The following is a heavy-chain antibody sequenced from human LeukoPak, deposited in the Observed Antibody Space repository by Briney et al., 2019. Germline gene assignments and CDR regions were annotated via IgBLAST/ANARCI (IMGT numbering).Heavy chain of an antibody. J-gene: IGHJ5*02. V-gene: IGHV3-48*01. Sequence: PGGSLRLSCAASGFTFSRYNTNWVRQAPGKGLEWVSYISYTGRTIYYADSVQGRFTISRDNAENSLYLQMNSLRAEDTAVYYCAREDWLDPWGQGTLVTVSS. CDR3: AREDWLDP. CDR1: GFTFSRYN. CDR2: ISYTGRTI.